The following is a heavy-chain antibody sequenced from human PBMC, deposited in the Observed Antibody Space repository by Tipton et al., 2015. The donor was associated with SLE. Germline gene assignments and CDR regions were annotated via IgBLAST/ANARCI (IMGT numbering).Heavy chain of an antibody. CDR1: GGSISSYY. CDR2: IYTSGST. Sequence: TLSLTCTVSGGSISSYYWSWIRQPPGKGRAWIGYIYTSGSTNYNPPLKSRVTISVDTSKNQFSRKLSSVTAADTAVYYCARDRASFYFDYWGQGTLVTVSS. CDR3: ARDRASFYFDY. D-gene: IGHD1-7*01. V-gene: IGHV4-4*08. J-gene: IGHJ4*02.